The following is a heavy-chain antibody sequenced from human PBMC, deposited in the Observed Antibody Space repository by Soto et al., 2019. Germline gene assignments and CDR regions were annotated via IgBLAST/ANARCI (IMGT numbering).Heavy chain of an antibody. CDR3: ASNLLTGTTYPDLDY. CDR1: GYSFTSYW. J-gene: IGHJ4*02. CDR2: IDPSDSYT. D-gene: IGHD1-7*01. V-gene: IGHV5-10-1*01. Sequence: PGESLKISCKGSGYSFTSYWISWVRQMPGKGLEWMGRIDPSDSYTNYSPSFQGHVTISADKSISTAYLQWSSLKASDTAMYYCASNLLTGTTYPDLDYWGQGTLVTVSS.